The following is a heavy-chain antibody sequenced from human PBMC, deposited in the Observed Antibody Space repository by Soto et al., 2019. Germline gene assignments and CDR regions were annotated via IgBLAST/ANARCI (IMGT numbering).Heavy chain of an antibody. V-gene: IGHV1-18*01. CDR1: GYTFTNYG. CDR2: ISTSNGNT. CDR3: ARSQSGDYEGCGY. Sequence: QVQLVQSGAEVKKPGASVKVSCKASGYTFTNYGINWVRQAPGQGLEWMGWISTSNGNTNYAQRVQRRVTLATDPSTSTDSMELRSLRAVVSAVYYCARSQSGDYEGCGYWGQGTLVTVSS. J-gene: IGHJ4*02. D-gene: IGHD4-17*01.